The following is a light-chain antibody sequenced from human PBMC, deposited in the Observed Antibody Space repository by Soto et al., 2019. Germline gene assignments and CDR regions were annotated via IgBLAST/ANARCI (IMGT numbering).Light chain of an antibody. CDR3: QSYDSSLSASYV. J-gene: IGLJ1*01. V-gene: IGLV1-40*01. CDR2: GNS. Sequence: SVLTQPPTVSGAPGRRVNISSTGSTSNIGAVYDIPWYQQLPVSAPKLRVYGNSNRPSGVPVRFSGFKSGATASLAITGLQAEDEADYYCQSYDSSLSASYVFGTGTKGTVL. CDR1: TSNIGAVYD.